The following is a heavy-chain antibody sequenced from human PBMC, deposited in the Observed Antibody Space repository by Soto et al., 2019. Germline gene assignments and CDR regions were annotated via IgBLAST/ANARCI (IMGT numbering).Heavy chain of an antibody. D-gene: IGHD2-21*01. CDR3: ARGYWPNTYMDV. J-gene: IGHJ6*03. CDR1: GYSLTSNG. Sequence: TSVKVTCKDSGYSLTSNGRSWVRQAPGQGLEWMGWISAYNGNTNYAQKLQGRVTMTTDTSTSTAYMELRSLRSDDTAVYYCARGYWPNTYMDVWGKGTTVTVSS. CDR2: ISAYNGNT. V-gene: IGHV1-18*01.